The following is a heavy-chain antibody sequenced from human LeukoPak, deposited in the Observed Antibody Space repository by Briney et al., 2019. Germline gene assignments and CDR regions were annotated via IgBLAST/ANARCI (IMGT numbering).Heavy chain of an antibody. CDR2: IYYSGST. D-gene: IGHD6-13*01. V-gene: IGHV4-30-4*08. CDR1: GGSISSGGYY. CDR3: ARVDAAAGTFDY. Sequence: SETLSLTCTVSGGSISSGGYYWSWIRQHPGKGLEWIGYIYYSGSTYYNPSLKSRVTISVDTSKNQFSLKLSSVTAADTAVYYCARVDAAAGTFDYWGQGTLVTVSS. J-gene: IGHJ4*02.